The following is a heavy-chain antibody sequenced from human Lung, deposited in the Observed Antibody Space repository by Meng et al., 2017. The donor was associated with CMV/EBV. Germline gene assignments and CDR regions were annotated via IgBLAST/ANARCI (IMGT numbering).Heavy chain of an antibody. D-gene: IGHD6-13*01. V-gene: IGHV1-46*01. CDR3: ARDLGYSSSWYFQYYFDC. J-gene: IGHJ4*02. CDR1: GYTFISYY. CDR2: INPSGGST. Sequence: SVKVSXKASGYTFISYYMHWVRQAPGQGLEWMGIINPSGGSTSYAQKFQGRVTMTRDTSTSTVYMELSSLRSDDTALYYCARDLGYSSSWYFQYYFDCWGQGTLVTVSS.